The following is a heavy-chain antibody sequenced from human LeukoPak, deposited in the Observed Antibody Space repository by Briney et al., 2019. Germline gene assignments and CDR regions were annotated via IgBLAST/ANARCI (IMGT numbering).Heavy chain of an antibody. CDR3: AKGPTHYRVWDYYETIGLSY. V-gene: IGHV3-23*01. D-gene: IGHD3-22*01. CDR1: GFTFSSYG. CDR2: ISGSGGST. Sequence: GGSLRLSCAASGFTFSSYGMSWVRQAPGKGLEWVSTISGSGGSTYYADSVKGRFTISRDNSKNTLNLHMNSLRAEDTAVYYCAKGPTHYRVWDYYETIGLSYWGQGTLVTVSS. J-gene: IGHJ4*02.